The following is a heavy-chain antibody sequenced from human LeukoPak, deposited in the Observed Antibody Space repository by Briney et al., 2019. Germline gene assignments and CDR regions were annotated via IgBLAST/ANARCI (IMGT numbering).Heavy chain of an antibody. CDR2: MNPNSGNT. V-gene: IGHV1-8*01. Sequence: ASVKVSCKASGYTFTSYDINWVRQATGQGLEWMGWMNPNSGNTGYAQKFQGRVTMTRNTSISTAYMELSSLRSEDTAVYYCARDRIVVPNDAFDIWGQGTMVTVSS. D-gene: IGHD3-22*01. CDR3: ARDRIVVPNDAFDI. CDR1: GYTFTSYD. J-gene: IGHJ3*02.